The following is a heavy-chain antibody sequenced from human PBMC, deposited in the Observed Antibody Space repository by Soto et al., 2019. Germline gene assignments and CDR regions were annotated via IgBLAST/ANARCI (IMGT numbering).Heavy chain of an antibody. J-gene: IGHJ5*02. D-gene: IGHD1-26*01. CDR3: ATVGTGSYNWLDP. CDR2: INSDGSTT. V-gene: IGHV3-74*01. Sequence: EVQLVESGGGLVQPGGSLRLSCAASGFTFSTYWMHWVRQAPGKGLVWVSRINSDGSTTTYADSVKGRFTISRDNAKNTLYLQMNSLRAEDTAVYFCATVGTGSYNWLDPWGHGTLVTVSS. CDR1: GFTFSTYW.